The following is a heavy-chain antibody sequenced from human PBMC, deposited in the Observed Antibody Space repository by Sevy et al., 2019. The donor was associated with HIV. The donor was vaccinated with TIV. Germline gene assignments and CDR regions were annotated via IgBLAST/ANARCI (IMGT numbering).Heavy chain of an antibody. D-gene: IGHD2-15*01. CDR2: ISGSGGST. Sequence: GGSLRLSCAASGFIFSTYTMTWVRQAPGKGLEWVSGISGSGGSTYYADSLKGRFTIFRDNSKNTVYLQMNSLRAEDTVVYYCAKGDRTFYGLDVWGQGTTATVSS. CDR1: GFIFSTYT. CDR3: AKGDRTFYGLDV. V-gene: IGHV3-23*01. J-gene: IGHJ6*02.